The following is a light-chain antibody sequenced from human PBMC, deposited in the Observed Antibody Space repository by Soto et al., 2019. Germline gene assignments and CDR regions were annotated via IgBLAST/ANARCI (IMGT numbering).Light chain of an antibody. CDR2: KVS. V-gene: IGKV2-30*01. J-gene: IGKJ2*01. CDR1: QSLAYIDGNTY. Sequence: DVVMPQSPLSLPVTLGQPASISCRSSQSLAYIDGNTYLNWFQQRAGQSPRRLIYKVSNRDSGVPDRFSGSGSGTDFTLRISRVEAEDVGVYYCMQGTHWPPYTFGQGTKLEIK. CDR3: MQGTHWPPYT.